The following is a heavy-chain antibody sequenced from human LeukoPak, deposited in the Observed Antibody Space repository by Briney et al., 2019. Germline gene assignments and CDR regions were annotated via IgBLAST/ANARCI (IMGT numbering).Heavy chain of an antibody. V-gene: IGHV3-21*01. CDR2: ISSSSRYL. CDR3: ARDHWDILTGYYIDY. CDR1: EFTFSSYS. J-gene: IGHJ4*02. Sequence: GGSLRLSCAASEFTFSSYSMNWVRQAPGKGLEWVSSISSSSRYLYYADSVKGRFTISRDNAKNSLYLQMNSLRAEDTAVYYCARDHWDILTGYYIDYWGQGTLVPVSS. D-gene: IGHD3-9*01.